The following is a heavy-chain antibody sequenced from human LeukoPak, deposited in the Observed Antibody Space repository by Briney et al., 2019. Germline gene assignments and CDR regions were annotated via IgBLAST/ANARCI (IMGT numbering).Heavy chain of an antibody. CDR1: GFTVSSNY. J-gene: IGHJ4*02. CDR2: IYSGGST. CDR3: ARHGITMVRGAARALYYFDY. Sequence: GGSLRLSCAASGFTVSSNYMSWVRQAPGKGLEWVSVIYSGGSTYYADSVKGRFTISRDNSKNTLYLQMNSLRAEDTAVYYCARHGITMVRGAARALYYFDYWGQGTLVTVSS. V-gene: IGHV3-66*04. D-gene: IGHD3-10*01.